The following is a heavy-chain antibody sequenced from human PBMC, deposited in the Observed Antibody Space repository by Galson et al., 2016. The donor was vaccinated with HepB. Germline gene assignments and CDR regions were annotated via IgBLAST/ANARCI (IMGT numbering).Heavy chain of an antibody. J-gene: IGHJ4*02. CDR3: AKLIRTGSSGSDS. CDR1: GFTFSGCW. V-gene: IGHV3-74*03. D-gene: IGHD5-12*01. Sequence: SLRVSCAASGFTFSGCWMHWVRQPPGKGLEWVSRINGDGRSTTYADSVEGRFTISRDNAKSTVHLQMNSLRAEDTAIYFCAKLIRTGSSGSDSWGQGTLVTVSS. CDR2: INGDGRST.